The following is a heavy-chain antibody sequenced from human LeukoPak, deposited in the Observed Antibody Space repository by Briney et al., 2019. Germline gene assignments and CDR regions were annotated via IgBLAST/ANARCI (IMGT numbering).Heavy chain of an antibody. CDR3: AREEVRAAAVFDY. CDR1: VYTLTSYY. CDR2: INPSGGST. V-gene: IGHV1-46*01. D-gene: IGHD6-13*01. J-gene: IGHJ4*02. Sequence: AVPDSRQASVYTLTSYYMHWLGQAPAQGREGMGMINPSGGSTSYAQKYQGRVTMTRDTSTSTVYMELSSLRSEDTAVYYCAREEVRAAAVFDYWGQGTLVTVSS.